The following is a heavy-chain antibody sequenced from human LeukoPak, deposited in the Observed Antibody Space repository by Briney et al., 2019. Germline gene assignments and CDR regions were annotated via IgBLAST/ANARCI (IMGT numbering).Heavy chain of an antibody. J-gene: IGHJ4*02. CDR2: IYPDDSDT. D-gene: IGHD3-9*01. CDR3: ARSRSEYDIFDY. V-gene: IGHV5-51*01. Sequence: GESLKISCKGSGYSFTSYWIGWVRPMPGRGLEWMGIIYPDDSDTKYSPSFQGQVTISADKSISTAYLQWSSLKASDTAMYYCARSRSEYDIFDYWGQGTLVTVSS. CDR1: GYSFTSYW.